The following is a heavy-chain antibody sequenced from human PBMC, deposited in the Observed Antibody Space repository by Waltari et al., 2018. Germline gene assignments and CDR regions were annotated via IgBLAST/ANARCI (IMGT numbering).Heavy chain of an antibody. D-gene: IGHD6-19*01. J-gene: IGHJ4*02. CDR1: GYPLTELA. CDR2: FDPEDGET. CDR3: ATVPNYSSGWYGHFDY. Sequence: QVQLVQSGAEVKKPGASVKVSCKVSGYPLTELAMHRVRQAPGKGLEWMGGFDPEDGETIYAQKFQGRVTMTEDTSTDTAYMELSSLRSEDTAVYYCATVPNYSSGWYGHFDYWGQGTLVTVSS. V-gene: IGHV1-24*01.